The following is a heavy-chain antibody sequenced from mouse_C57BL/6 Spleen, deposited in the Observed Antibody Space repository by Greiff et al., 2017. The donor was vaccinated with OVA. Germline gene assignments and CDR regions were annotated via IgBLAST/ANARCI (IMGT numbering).Heavy chain of an antibody. Sequence: VQLQQPGAELVRPGSSVKLSCKASGYTFTSYWMDWVKQRPGQGLEWIGNIYPSDSETHYTQKFKDKATLTVDKSSSTAYMQLSSLTSEDSAVYDCERQLRLSYYFDYWGQGTTLTVSA. CDR2: IYPSDSET. J-gene: IGHJ2*01. CDR3: ERQLRLSYYFDY. V-gene: IGHV1-61*01. CDR1: GYTFTSYW. D-gene: IGHD3-2*02.